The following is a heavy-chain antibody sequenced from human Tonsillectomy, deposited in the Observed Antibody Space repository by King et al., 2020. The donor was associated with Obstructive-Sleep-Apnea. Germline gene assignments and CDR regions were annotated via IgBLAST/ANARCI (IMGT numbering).Heavy chain of an antibody. CDR3: ARDLGYSYDSNGYGLFVS. Sequence: QVQLQESGPGLVKPSETLSLICSVSGYSIRSGYYWGWIRQPPGKGLEWIGSIYYSGRTYYNPSLQSRVTISVDTSKNQFSLNLSSVTAADTAVYFCARDLGYSYDSNGYGLFVSGGPGTLVPVSS. J-gene: IGHJ4*02. CDR2: IYYSGRT. CDR1: GYSIRSGYY. D-gene: IGHD3-22*01. V-gene: IGHV4-38-2*02.